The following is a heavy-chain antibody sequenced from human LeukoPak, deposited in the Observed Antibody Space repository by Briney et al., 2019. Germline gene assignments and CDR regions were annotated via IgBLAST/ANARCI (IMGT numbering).Heavy chain of an antibody. J-gene: IGHJ5*02. V-gene: IGHV1-8*01. Sequence: ASVKVSCKASGYTFTSYDINWVRQTTGQGLEWMEWMNPNSGNTGYAQKFQGRVTMTRNTSISTAYMELSSLRSEDMAVYYCARFKVRGATHWFYPWGQGTLVNVSS. CDR3: ARFKVRGATHWFYP. CDR1: GYTFTSYD. CDR2: MNPNSGNT. D-gene: IGHD1-26*01.